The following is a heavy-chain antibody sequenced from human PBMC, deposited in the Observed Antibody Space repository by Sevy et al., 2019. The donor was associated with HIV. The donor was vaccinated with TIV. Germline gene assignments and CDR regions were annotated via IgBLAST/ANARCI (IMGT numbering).Heavy chain of an antibody. V-gene: IGHV1-2*02. J-gene: IGHJ6*02. D-gene: IGHD6-6*01. CDR3: ARSLRGRLFLYYYYGMDV. CDR1: GYTFTGYY. CDR2: INPNSGGT. Sequence: ASVKVSCKASGYTFTGYYMHWVRQAPGQGLEWMGWINPNSGGTNYAQKFQGRVTMTRDTSISTAYMELSRLRSDDTAVYYCARSLRGRLFLYYYYGMDVWGQGTTVTVSS.